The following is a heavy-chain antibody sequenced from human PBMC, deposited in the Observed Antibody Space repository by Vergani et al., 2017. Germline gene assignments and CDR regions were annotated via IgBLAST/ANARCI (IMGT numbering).Heavy chain of an antibody. CDR3: ARIPLPRVYNLFDP. J-gene: IGHJ5*02. CDR2: INHSGST. Sequence: QVQLQQWGAGLLKPSETLSLTCAVYGGSFSGYYWSWIRQPPGKGLEWIGEINHSGSTNYNPSLKSRVTISVDTSKNQFSLKLSSVTAADTAVYYCARIPLPRVYNLFDPWGQGTLVTVSS. CDR1: GGSFSGYY. V-gene: IGHV4-34*01.